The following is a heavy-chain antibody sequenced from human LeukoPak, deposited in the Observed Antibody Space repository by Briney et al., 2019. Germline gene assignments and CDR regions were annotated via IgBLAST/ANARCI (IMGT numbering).Heavy chain of an antibody. Sequence: ASVKVSCKASGYTFTGYYMHWVRQAPGQGLEWMGWINPNSGDTNYAQKFQGRVTMTRDTSINTAYMELSRLRSDDTAVYYCARDDTMVRGVILAFDIWGQGTMVTVSS. D-gene: IGHD3-10*01. CDR3: ARDDTMVRGVILAFDI. CDR1: GYTFTGYY. V-gene: IGHV1-2*02. CDR2: INPNSGDT. J-gene: IGHJ3*02.